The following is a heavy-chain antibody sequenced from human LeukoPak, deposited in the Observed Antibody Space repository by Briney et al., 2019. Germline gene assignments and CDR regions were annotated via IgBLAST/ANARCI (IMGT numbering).Heavy chain of an antibody. CDR2: INSDGSST. D-gene: IGHD5-18*01. CDR3: ARGGYSYGLTY. V-gene: IGHV3-74*01. CDR1: GFSFSTYW. Sequence: GGSLRLSCAASGFSFSTYWMHWVRQAPGKGLVWVSRINSDGSSTAYADSVKGRFTISRDNSKNTLYLQMNSLRAEDTAVYYCARGGYSYGLTYWGQGTLVTVSS. J-gene: IGHJ4*02.